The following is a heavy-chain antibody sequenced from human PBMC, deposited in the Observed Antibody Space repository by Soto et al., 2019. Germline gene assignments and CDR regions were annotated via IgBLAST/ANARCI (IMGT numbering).Heavy chain of an antibody. CDR3: ARARRDYYDSSGYYYFDY. Sequence: QVPLVQSGAEVKKPGASVKVSCKASGYTFTSYGISWVRQAPGQGLEWMGWISAYNGNTNYAQKLQGRVTMTTDTSTSTAYMELRSLRSDDTAVYYCARARRDYYDSSGYYYFDYWGQGTLVTVSS. J-gene: IGHJ4*02. CDR2: ISAYNGNT. CDR1: GYTFTSYG. D-gene: IGHD3-22*01. V-gene: IGHV1-18*01.